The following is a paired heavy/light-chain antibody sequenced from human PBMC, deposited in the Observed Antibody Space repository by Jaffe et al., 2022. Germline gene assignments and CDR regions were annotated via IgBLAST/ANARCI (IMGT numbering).Heavy chain of an antibody. CDR1: GFTFTSSA. Sequence: QMQLVQSGPEVKKPGTSVKVSCKASGFTFTSSAVQWVRQARGQRLEWIGWIVVGSGNTNYAQKFQERVTITRDMSTSTAYMELSSLRSEDTAVYYCASLDRPRRYSSGPTESLDYWGQGTLVTVSS. D-gene: IGHD6-19*01. J-gene: IGHJ4*02. CDR2: IVVGSGNT. V-gene: IGHV1-58*01. CDR3: ASLDRPRRYSSGPTESLDY.
Light chain of an antibody. J-gene: IGKJ4*01. CDR2: DAS. V-gene: IGKV3-11*01. Sequence: EIVLTQSPATLSLSPGERATLSCRASQSVSSYLAWYQQKPGQAPRLLIYDASNRATGIPARFSGSGSGTDFTLTISSLEPEDFAVYYCQQRSNWPPVLRTFGGGTKVEIK. CDR3: QQRSNWPPVLRT. CDR1: QSVSSY.